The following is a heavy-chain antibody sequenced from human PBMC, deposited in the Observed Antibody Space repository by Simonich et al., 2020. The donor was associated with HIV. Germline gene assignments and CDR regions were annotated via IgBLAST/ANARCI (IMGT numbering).Heavy chain of an antibody. CDR1: GGSFSGYY. D-gene: IGHD2-2*01. V-gene: IGHV4-34*01. CDR3: ARGFYQRLYYFDY. J-gene: IGHJ4*02. CDR2: INHSGST. Sequence: QVQLQQWGAGLLKPSETLSLTCAVYGGSFSGYYCSWIRQPPGKGLEWIGKINHSGSTNYNPSLKIRVTISVDTSKNQFSLKLSSVTAADTAVYYCARGFYQRLYYFDYWGQGTLVTVSS.